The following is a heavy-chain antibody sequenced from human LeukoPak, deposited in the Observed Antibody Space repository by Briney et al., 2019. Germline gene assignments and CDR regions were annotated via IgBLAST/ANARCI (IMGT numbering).Heavy chain of an antibody. CDR2: IYYSGST. J-gene: IGHJ4*02. CDR1: GGSISSYY. V-gene: IGHV4-59*01. D-gene: IGHD3-22*01. CDR3: VRVDSSGYYWPHGY. Sequence: SETLSLTCTVSGGSISSYYWSWSWIRQPPGKGLEWIEYIYYSGSTNYNPSLKSRVTISLDTSKNQFSLKLSSVTAAATAVYYCVRVDSSGYYWPHGYWGQGTLVTVSS.